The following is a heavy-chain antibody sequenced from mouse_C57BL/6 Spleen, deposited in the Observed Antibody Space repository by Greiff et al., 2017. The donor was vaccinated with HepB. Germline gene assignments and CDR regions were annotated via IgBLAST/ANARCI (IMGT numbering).Heavy chain of an antibody. V-gene: IGHV1-82*01. Sequence: QVQLKESGPELVKPGASVKISCKASGYAFSSSWMNWVKQRPGKGLEWIGRIYPGDGDTNYNGKFKGKATLTADKSSSTAYMQLSSLTSEDSAVYFCAKDSNLWYFDVWGTGTTVTVSS. CDR2: IYPGDGDT. J-gene: IGHJ1*03. D-gene: IGHD2-5*01. CDR1: GYAFSSSW. CDR3: AKDSNLWYFDV.